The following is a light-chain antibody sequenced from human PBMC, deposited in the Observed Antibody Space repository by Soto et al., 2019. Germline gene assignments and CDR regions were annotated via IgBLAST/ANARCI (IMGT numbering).Light chain of an antibody. V-gene: IGLV1-40*01. Sequence: QSVLTQPPSLSGAPGQRVTISCTGSSSDIGAGSEVHWYQQLPGTAPKLLIFGSTNRPSGDPDRFSGSKSATSASLAITGLQAEDEADYYCQSYDNSLSAYVFGTGIKLTVL. CDR3: QSYDNSLSAYV. CDR1: SSDIGAGSE. J-gene: IGLJ1*01. CDR2: GST.